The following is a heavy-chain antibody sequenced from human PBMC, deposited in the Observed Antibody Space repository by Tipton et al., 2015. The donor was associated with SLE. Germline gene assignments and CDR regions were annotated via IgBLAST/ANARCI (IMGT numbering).Heavy chain of an antibody. CDR2: IYHSGST. CDR3: ASTIGYSYGYGALDY. V-gene: IGHV4-39*07. D-gene: IGHD5-18*01. Sequence: TLSLTCTVSGGSISSSSYYWVWIRQPPGKGLEWIGSIYHSGSTYYNPSLKSRVTISVDTSKNQFSLKLSAVTAADTAVYYCASTIGYSYGYGALDYWGQGTLVTVSS. J-gene: IGHJ4*02. CDR1: GGSISSSSYY.